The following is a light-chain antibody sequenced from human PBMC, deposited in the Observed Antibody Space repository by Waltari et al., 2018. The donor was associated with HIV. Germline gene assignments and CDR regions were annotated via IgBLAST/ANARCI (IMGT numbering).Light chain of an antibody. J-gene: IGLJ3*02. CDR1: SSNIGSNY. V-gene: IGLV1-47*01. Sequence: QSVLTQPPSASGTPGQRVTIPCSGSSSNIGSNYVFWYQQLPGTAPKLLNYRNNDRPSGVPDRFSGSKSGTSASLAISGLRSDDEADYYCAAWEDSLWVFGGGTKLTV. CDR2: RNN. CDR3: AAWEDSLWV.